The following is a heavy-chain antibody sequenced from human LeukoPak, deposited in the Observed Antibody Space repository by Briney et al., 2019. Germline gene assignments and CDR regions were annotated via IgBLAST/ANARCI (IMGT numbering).Heavy chain of an antibody. J-gene: IGHJ5*02. CDR1: GGSISTYS. CDR2: IKNNGGN. Sequence: SETLSLTCTVSGGSISTYSWNWIRQSPGQGLEWIGYIKNNGGNYNNPSLKSRVTISLDTSKNQFSLKLMSVTAADTAVYYCARDAGGTWFDPWGQGTLVTVSS. V-gene: IGHV4-59*01. CDR3: ARDAGGTWFDP.